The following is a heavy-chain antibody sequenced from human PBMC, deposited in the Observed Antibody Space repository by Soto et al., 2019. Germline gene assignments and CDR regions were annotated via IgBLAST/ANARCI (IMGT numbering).Heavy chain of an antibody. V-gene: IGHV1-24*01. CDR1: GYTLTELS. CDR3: ATARVSDIVATIVAFDI. Sequence: ASVKVSCKVSGYTLTELSMHWVRQAPGKGFEWMGGFDPEDGETIYAQKFQGRVTMTEDTSTDTAYMELSSLRSEDTAVYYCATARVSDIVATIVAFDIWGQGTMVTVSS. D-gene: IGHD5-12*01. J-gene: IGHJ3*02. CDR2: FDPEDGET.